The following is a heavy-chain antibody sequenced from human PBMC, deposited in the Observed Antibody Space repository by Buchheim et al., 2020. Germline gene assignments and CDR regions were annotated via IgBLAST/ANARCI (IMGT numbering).Heavy chain of an antibody. CDR1: GFTLRTYW. CDR3: ARDLSGSQDY. J-gene: IGHJ4*02. V-gene: IGHV3-74*01. Sequence: EVQLEESGGGLVQPGGSLRLSCAASGFTLRTYWMHWVRQAPGKGLEWVSRINEDGSFTNYADSVKGRFTISRDNAENTLDLQMTSLRVEDTAMYYCARDLSGSQDYWGQGTL. CDR2: INEDGSFT. D-gene: IGHD1-26*01.